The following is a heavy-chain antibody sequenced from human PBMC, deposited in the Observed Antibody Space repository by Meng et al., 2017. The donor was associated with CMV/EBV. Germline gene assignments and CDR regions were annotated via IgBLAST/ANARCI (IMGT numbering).Heavy chain of an antibody. D-gene: IGHD5-24*01. Sequence: QVQLGQSGAEVKKPGASVKVSCKASGYTFTGYYMHWVRQAPGQGLEWMGWINPNSGGTNYAQKFQGRVTMTRDTSISTAYMELSRLRSDDTAVYYCARVQVRGEMATPAGYWGQGTLVTVSS. J-gene: IGHJ4*02. CDR2: INPNSGGT. CDR3: ARVQVRGEMATPAGY. V-gene: IGHV1-2*02. CDR1: GYTFTGYY.